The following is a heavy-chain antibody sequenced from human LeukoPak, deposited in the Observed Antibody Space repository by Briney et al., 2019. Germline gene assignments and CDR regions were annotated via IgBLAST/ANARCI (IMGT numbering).Heavy chain of an antibody. V-gene: IGHV3-11*01. J-gene: IGHJ4*02. Sequence: LSLTCAVYGGSFSGYYWSWIRQPPGKGLEWVSYISSSGSTIYYADSVKGRFTISRDNSKNTLYLQMNSLRAEDTAVYYCAKGRGGSPYYFDYWGQGTLVTVSS. CDR3: AKGRGGSPYYFDY. CDR1: GGSFSGYY. CDR2: ISSSGSTI. D-gene: IGHD2-15*01.